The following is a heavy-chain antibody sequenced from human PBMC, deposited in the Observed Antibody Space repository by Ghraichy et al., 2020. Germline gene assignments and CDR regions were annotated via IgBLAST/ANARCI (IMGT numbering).Heavy chain of an antibody. CDR1: GFTFSSYA. CDR2: ISGSGGST. CDR3: AKDQSPRSYGSGSYLNPSFDY. D-gene: IGHD3-10*01. J-gene: IGHJ4*02. V-gene: IGHV3-23*01. Sequence: LSLTCAASGFTFSSYAMSWVRQAPGKGLEWVSAISGSGGSTYYADSVKGRFTISRDNSKNTLYLQMNSLRAEDTAVYYCAKDQSPRSYGSGSYLNPSFDYWGQGTLVTVSS.